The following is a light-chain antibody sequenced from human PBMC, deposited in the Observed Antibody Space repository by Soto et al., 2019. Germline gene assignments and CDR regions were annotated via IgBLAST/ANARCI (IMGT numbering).Light chain of an antibody. V-gene: IGKV3-20*01. CDR2: GAS. Sequence: EIVLTQSPGTLSLSPGEIATLSCRASQTVSSSYLAWYQQKPGQAPRLLIYGASTRAAGIPDRFSGSGSGTDFTLTISRLEPEDFAVYYCQQYGRSPPVKFGQGTKVDIK. CDR3: QQYGRSPPVK. J-gene: IGKJ1*01. CDR1: QTVSSSY.